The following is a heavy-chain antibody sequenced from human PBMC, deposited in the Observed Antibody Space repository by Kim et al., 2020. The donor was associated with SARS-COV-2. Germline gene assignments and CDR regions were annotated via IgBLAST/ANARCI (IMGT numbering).Heavy chain of an antibody. D-gene: IGHD6-19*01. V-gene: IGHV1-46*01. J-gene: IGHJ6*02. Sequence: ASVKVSCKASGYTFTSYYMHWVRQAPGQGLEWMGIINPSGGSTSYAQKFQGRVTMTRDTSTSTVYMELSSLRSEDTAVYYCARVDGYSSGWAGGTPYCYYGMDVWGQGTTVTVSS. CDR1: GYTFTSYY. CDR2: INPSGGST. CDR3: ARVDGYSSGWAGGTPYCYYGMDV.